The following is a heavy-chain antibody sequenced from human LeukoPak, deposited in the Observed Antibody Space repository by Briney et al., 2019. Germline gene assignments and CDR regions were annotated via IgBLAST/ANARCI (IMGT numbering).Heavy chain of an antibody. CDR1: GFTFSAYG. CDR2: ISDDGSNK. V-gene: IGHV3-30*18. Sequence: GGSLRLSCAVSGFTFSAYGMHWVRQAPGKGLEWVAVISDDGSNKYYGDSVKGRFTISRDNSKNTLYLQMNSLRVEDTAMYYCAKDYGGLDYFDYWGQGTLVTVSS. J-gene: IGHJ4*02. D-gene: IGHD4-23*01. CDR3: AKDYGGLDYFDY.